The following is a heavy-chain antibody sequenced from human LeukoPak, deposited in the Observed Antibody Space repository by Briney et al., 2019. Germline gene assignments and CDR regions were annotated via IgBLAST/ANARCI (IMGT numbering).Heavy chain of an antibody. CDR3: AHCSSTSCYGEYYYYGMDV. V-gene: IGHV1-69*01. J-gene: IGHJ6*04. CDR1: GGTFSSYA. D-gene: IGHD2-2*01. Sequence: ASVKVSCKASGGTFSSYAISWVRQAPGQGLEWMGGIIPIFGTANYAQKFQGRVTITADESTSTAYMELSSLRSEDTAVHYCAHCSSTSCYGEYYYYGMDVWGKGTTVTVSS. CDR2: IIPIFGTA.